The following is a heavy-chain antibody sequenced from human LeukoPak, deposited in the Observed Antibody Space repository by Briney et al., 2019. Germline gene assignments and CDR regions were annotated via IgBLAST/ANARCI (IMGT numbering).Heavy chain of an antibody. CDR2: IYYSGST. CDR1: GGSISSISYY. D-gene: IGHD4-11*01. J-gene: IGHJ4*02. V-gene: IGHV4-39*07. CDR3: AKWQRLQYKPPPRYYFDY. Sequence: SETLSLTCTVSGGSISSISYYWGWIRQPPGKGLEWIGSIYYSGSTYYNPSLKSRVTISVDKSKNQFSLKLSSVTAEDTAVYYCAKWQRLQYKPPPRYYFDYWGQGTLVTVSS.